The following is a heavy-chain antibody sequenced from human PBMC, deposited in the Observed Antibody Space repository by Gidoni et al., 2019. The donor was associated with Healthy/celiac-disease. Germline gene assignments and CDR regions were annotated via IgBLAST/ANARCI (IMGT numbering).Heavy chain of an antibody. J-gene: IGHJ3*02. CDR2: INPSGGST. Sequence: QVQLVQSGAEVKKPGASVKVSCKASGYTFTSYYMPWVRQAPGQGLEWMGIINPSGGSTSYAQKFQGRVTMTRDTSTSTVYMELSSLRSEDTAVYYCARGGSVLKYCGGDCPKNDAFDIWGQGTMVTVSS. V-gene: IGHV1-46*01. CDR3: ARGGSVLKYCGGDCPKNDAFDI. CDR1: GYTFTSYY. D-gene: IGHD2-21*02.